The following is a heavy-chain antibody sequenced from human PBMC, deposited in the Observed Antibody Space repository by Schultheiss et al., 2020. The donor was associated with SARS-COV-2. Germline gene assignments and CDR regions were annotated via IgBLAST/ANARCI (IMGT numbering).Heavy chain of an antibody. CDR2: INHRGGT. CDR1: GESFSGYY. CDR3: ARVAHYVSYYDFWSAKVWFDL. J-gene: IGHJ5*02. D-gene: IGHD3-3*01. Sequence: SETLSLTCTVYGESFSGYYWSWTRQPPGKGLEWIGEINHRGGTNYNPSLKSRVTISVDTSKNQFSLKLSSVTAADTAVYYCARVAHYVSYYDFWSAKVWFDLWGQGTLVTVSS. V-gene: IGHV4-34*01.